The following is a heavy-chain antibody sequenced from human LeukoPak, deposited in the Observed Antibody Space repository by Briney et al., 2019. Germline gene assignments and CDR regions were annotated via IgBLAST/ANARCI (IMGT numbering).Heavy chain of an antibody. V-gene: IGHV4-31*03. CDR2: IYYSGST. D-gene: IGHD3-10*02. CDR1: GGSISSGGYY. J-gene: IGHJ4*02. Sequence: SGPTLVKPSETLSLTCTVSGGSISSGGYYWSWIRQHPGKGLEWIGYIYYSGSTYYNPSLKSRVTISVDTSKNQFSLKLSSVTAADTAVYYCARDPVRGVIINWGQGTLVTVSS. CDR3: ARDPVRGVIIN.